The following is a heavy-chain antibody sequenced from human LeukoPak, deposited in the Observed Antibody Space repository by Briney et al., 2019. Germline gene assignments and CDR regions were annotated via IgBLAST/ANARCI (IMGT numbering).Heavy chain of an antibody. CDR2: IKQDGSEK. CDR1: GFTFSSYW. V-gene: IGHV3-7*04. J-gene: IGHJ4*02. D-gene: IGHD3-10*01. CDR3: ARGLYYYGSGSYQVY. Sequence: GGSQRLSCAASGFTFSSYWMSWIRQAPGKGLEWVANIKQDGSEKYYVDSVKGRFTISRDNAKNSLYLQMNSLRAEDTAVYYCARGLYYYGSGSYQVYWGQGTLVTVSS.